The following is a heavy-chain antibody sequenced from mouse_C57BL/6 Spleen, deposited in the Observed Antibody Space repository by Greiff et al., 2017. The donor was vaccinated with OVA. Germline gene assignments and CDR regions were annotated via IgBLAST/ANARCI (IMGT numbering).Heavy chain of an antibody. V-gene: IGHV1-82*01. Sequence: VQVVESGPELVKPGASVKISCKASGYAFSSSWMNWVKQRPGKGLEWIGRIYPGDGDTNYNGKFKGKATLTADKSSSTAYMQLSSLTSEDSAVYFCASSFYYGSSLYYFDYWGQGTTLTVSS. D-gene: IGHD1-1*01. CDR3: ASSFYYGSSLYYFDY. CDR1: GYAFSSSW. J-gene: IGHJ2*01. CDR2: IYPGDGDT.